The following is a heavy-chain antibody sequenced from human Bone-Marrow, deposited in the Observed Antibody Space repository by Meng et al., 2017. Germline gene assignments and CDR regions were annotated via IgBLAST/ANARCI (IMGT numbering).Heavy chain of an antibody. D-gene: IGHD3-16*01. CDR2: IKSKPDGETS. CDR3: AWGDKAKFDY. J-gene: IGHJ4*02. CDR1: GFTFSNAW. Sequence: GESLKISCAASGFTFSNAWMSWVRQAPGKGLEWVGRIKSKPDGETSDYSTPVKDRFTISRDDSKNTLYLQMNSLKIADTAVYYCAWGDKAKFDYWGQGTLVTVSS. V-gene: IGHV3-15*01.